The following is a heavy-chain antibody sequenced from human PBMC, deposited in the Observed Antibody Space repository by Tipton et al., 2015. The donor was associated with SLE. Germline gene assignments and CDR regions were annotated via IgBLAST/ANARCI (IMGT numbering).Heavy chain of an antibody. J-gene: IGHJ4*02. D-gene: IGHD6-19*01. CDR2: IYHSGST. Sequence: TLSLTCAVSGYSISSGYYWGWIRQPPGKGLEWIGSIYHSGSTYYNPSLKSRVTISVDTSKYQFSLKLSSVTAADTAVYYCARDRGRGWLDWGQGTLVTVSS. CDR1: GYSISSGYY. CDR3: ARDRGRGWLD. V-gene: IGHV4-38-2*02.